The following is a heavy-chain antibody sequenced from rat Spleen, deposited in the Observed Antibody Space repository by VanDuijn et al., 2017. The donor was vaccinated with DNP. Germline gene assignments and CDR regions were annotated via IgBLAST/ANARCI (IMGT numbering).Heavy chain of an antibody. D-gene: IGHD4-3*01. Sequence: EVQLVESDGGLVQPGRPLKLSCAASGFTFSDYYMAWVRQAPTKGLEWVATVSYDGSSTYYRDSVKGRFTISRDNAKSTLYLQMDSLRSEDTATYYCASHNSGYFDYWGQGVMVTVSS. CDR1: GFTFSDYY. J-gene: IGHJ2*01. V-gene: IGHV5-29*01. CDR2: VSYDGSST. CDR3: ASHNSGYFDY.